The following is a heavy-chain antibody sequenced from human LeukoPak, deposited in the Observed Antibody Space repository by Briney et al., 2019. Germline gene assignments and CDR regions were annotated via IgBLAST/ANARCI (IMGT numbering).Heavy chain of an antibody. V-gene: IGHV5-51*01. D-gene: IGHD1-26*01. J-gene: IGHJ6*02. CDR1: GYSFLSYW. CDR3: ALGGSPLFDGYGMDV. Sequence: GGSLKISCKASGYSFLSYWIGWVGQMPGKGLECMGIIYPGDSDTRYSPAFQGQVTISADKSISTAYLQWSRLKASDTAMYYCALGGSPLFDGYGMDVWGQGTTVTVSS. CDR2: IYPGDSDT.